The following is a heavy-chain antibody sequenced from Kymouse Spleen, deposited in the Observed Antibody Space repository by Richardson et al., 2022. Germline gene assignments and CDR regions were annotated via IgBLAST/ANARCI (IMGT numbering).Heavy chain of an antibody. CDR2: INHSGST. J-gene: IGHJ5*02. CDR1: GGSFSGYY. V-gene: IGHV4-34*01. D-gene: IGHD3-10*01. CDR3: ARGADYYGSGSPNWFDP. Sequence: QVQLQQWGAGLLKPSETLSLTCAVYGGSFSGYYWSWIRQPPGKGLEWIGEINHSGSTNYNPSLKSRVTISVDTSKNQFSLKLSSVTAADTAVYYCARGADYYGSGSPNWFDPWGQGTLVTVSS.